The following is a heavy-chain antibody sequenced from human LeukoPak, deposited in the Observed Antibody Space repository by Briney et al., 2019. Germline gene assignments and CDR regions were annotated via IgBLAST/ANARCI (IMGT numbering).Heavy chain of an antibody. CDR1: GGSSSGYY. Sequence: PSETLSLTCAVYGGSSSGYYWSWIRQPPGKGLEWIGEINHSGSTNYNPSLKSRVTISVDTSKTQFSLKLSSVTAADTAVYYCAGQPDIVVVPAAPRGYFDYWGQGTLVTVSS. CDR2: INHSGST. V-gene: IGHV4-34*01. J-gene: IGHJ4*02. CDR3: AGQPDIVVVPAAPRGYFDY. D-gene: IGHD2-2*01.